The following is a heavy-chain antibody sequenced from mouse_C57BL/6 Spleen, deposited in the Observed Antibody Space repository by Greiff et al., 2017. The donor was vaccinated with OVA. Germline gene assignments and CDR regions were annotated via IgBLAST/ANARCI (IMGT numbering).Heavy chain of an antibody. J-gene: IGHJ4*01. CDR2: IDPEDGDT. Sequence: VQLQQSGAELVRPGASVKLSCTASGFNIKDYYMHWVKQRPEQGLEWIGRIDPEDGDTEYAPKFQGKGTMTADTSSNTAYLQLSSLTSEDTAVYYCTTNYGYAMDYWGQGTSVTVSS. CDR3: TTNYGYAMDY. CDR1: GFNIKDYY. V-gene: IGHV14-1*01. D-gene: IGHD1-1*01.